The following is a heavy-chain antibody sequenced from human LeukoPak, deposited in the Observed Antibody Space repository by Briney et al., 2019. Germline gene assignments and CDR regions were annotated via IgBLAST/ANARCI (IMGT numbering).Heavy chain of an antibody. J-gene: IGHJ4*02. Sequence: SETLSPTCTVSGGSISSGGYYWSWIRQHPGKGLEWIGYIYYSGSTYYNPSLKSRVTISVDTSKNQFSLKLSSVTAADTAVYYCARAVGYSGYGVDYWGQGTLVTVSS. V-gene: IGHV4-31*03. CDR3: ARAVGYSGYGVDY. D-gene: IGHD5-12*01. CDR1: GGSISSGGYY. CDR2: IYYSGST.